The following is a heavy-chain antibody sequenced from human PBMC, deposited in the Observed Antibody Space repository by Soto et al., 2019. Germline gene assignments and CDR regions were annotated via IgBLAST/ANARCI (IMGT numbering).Heavy chain of an antibody. V-gene: IGHV4-59*01. CDR2: IYYSGRT. CDR3: ARMRGLGEISPYLDY. J-gene: IGHJ4*02. CDR1: GGSISDYQ. Sequence: QVQLQESGPGLAKPSETLSLTCSISGGSISDYQWNWIRQPPGKGLEWIGYIYYSGRTNYNPSLKSRLTISLDTSTRQFSLRLRSVTAADTAVYYCARMRGLGEISPYLDYWGQGALVTVSS. D-gene: IGHD3-16*01.